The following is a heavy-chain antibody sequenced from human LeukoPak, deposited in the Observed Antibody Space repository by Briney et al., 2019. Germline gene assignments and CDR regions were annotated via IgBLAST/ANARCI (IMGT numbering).Heavy chain of an antibody. J-gene: IGHJ4*02. V-gene: IGHV3-30*02. CDR1: GFTFSSYG. Sequence: GGSLRLSCAASGFTFSSYGMHWVRQAPGKGLEWVAFIRYDGSNKYYADSVKGRFTISRDNSKNTLYLQMYSLRAEDTAVYYCAKDGHCSGGSCYRTGFDYGGQGTLVTVSS. CDR3: AKDGHCSGGSCYRTGFDY. D-gene: IGHD2-15*01. CDR2: IRYDGSNK.